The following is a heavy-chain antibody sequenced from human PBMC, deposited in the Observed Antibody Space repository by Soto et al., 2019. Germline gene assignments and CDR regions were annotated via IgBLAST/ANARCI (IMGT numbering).Heavy chain of an antibody. CDR3: AKEAGGGAAMVTSYFDY. D-gene: IGHD5-18*01. CDR2: ISGSGTST. CDR1: GFTFSNYV. Sequence: GGSLRLSCAASGFTFSNYVLSWVRQAPGKGLEWVSSISGSGTSTYYADSVKGRFSISRDTSKSTLYLHMSSLRADDTAIYYCAKEAGGGAAMVTSYFDYWGQGTLVTVSS. J-gene: IGHJ4*02. V-gene: IGHV3-23*01.